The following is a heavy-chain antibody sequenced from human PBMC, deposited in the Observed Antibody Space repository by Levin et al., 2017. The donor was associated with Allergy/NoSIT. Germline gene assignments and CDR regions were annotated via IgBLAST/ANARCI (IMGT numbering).Heavy chain of an antibody. V-gene: IGHV2-5*02. Sequence: TLSLTCTFSGFSLSTSGVGVGWIRQPPGMALEWLALIYWDDDKRYSPSLKSRLTITKDTSKNQVVLTMTNMDPVETATYYCAHSTAELLGFDYWGQGTLVTVSS. CDR1: GFSLSTSGVG. J-gene: IGHJ4*02. D-gene: IGHD1-26*01. CDR2: IYWDDDK. CDR3: AHSTAELLGFDY.